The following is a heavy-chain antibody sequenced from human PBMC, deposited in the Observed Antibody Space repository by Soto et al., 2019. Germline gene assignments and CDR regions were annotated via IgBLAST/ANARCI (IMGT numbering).Heavy chain of an antibody. CDR1: GYTFTGYY. V-gene: IGHV1-2*04. D-gene: IGHD4-17*01. CDR3: ARDLGDYGPAFDI. CDR2: INPNSSGT. J-gene: IGHJ3*02. Sequence: ASVKVSCKASGYTFTGYYMHWVRQAPGQGLEWMGWINPNSSGTNYAQKFQGWVTMTRDTPISTAYMELSRLRSDDTAVYYCARDLGDYGPAFDIWGQGTMVTVSS.